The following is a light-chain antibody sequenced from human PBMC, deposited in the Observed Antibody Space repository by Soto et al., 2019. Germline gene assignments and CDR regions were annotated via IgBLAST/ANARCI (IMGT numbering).Light chain of an antibody. CDR1: QSVSHNY. CDR3: QQYAASPRT. J-gene: IGKJ1*01. V-gene: IGKV3-20*01. Sequence: EVVLTQSPGTLSLSPRERATLSCRASQSVSHNYLAWYQHKPGQAPMLPIYGASNRATGVPDRFRGSGSGPDFTLTIRRLEPEDLAVYDCQQYAASPRTFGQGTLVEVK. CDR2: GAS.